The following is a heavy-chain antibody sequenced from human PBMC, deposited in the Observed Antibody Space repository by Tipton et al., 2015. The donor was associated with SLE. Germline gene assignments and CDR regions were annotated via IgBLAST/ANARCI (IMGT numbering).Heavy chain of an antibody. D-gene: IGHD6-19*01. CDR2: VFYTGGT. J-gene: IGHJ3*01. Sequence: TLSLTCTVSGDSIRGNTYFWVWVRQTPGTGLEWIGSVFYTGGTYYNPSLKSRVTISVDTSRDQFSLRLGPVTAADTAVYYCARHRTLADHNSAWYYAFDVWGQGTAVTVSS. CDR1: GDSIRGNTYF. CDR3: ARHRTLADHNSAWYYAFDV. V-gene: IGHV4-39*01.